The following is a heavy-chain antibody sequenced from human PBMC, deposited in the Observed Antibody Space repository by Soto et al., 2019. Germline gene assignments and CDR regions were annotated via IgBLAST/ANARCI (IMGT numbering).Heavy chain of an antibody. J-gene: IGHJ4*02. V-gene: IGHV4-59*01. D-gene: IGHD5-18*01. CDR1: GGSISSYY. Sequence: LSETLSLTCTVSGGSISSYYGSWIRQPPVNGLEFIGYIYYIFSTNYNPSLKSRFTISLDTSKNHFSLKLISFTAAYTSVYYCARFTRGYSYGNFDYWGQGTMVTVSS. CDR2: IYYIFST. CDR3: ARFTRGYSYGNFDY.